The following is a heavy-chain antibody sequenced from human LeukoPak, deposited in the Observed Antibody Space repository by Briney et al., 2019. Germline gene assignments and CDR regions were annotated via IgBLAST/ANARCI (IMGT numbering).Heavy chain of an antibody. CDR3: ARQVVPAASFDY. D-gene: IGHD2-2*01. V-gene: IGHV4-59*01. Sequence: PSETLSLTCTVSGGSISSYYWSWIRQPPGKGLEWIGYIYYSGSTNYNPSLKSRVTISVDTSKNQFSLKLSSVTAANTAVYYCARQVVPAASFDYWGQGILVTVSS. J-gene: IGHJ4*02. CDR2: IYYSGST. CDR1: GGSISSYY.